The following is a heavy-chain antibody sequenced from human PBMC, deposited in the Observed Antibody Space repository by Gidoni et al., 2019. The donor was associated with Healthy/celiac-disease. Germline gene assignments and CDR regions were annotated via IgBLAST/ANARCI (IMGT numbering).Heavy chain of an antibody. V-gene: IGHV4-34*01. CDR1: GGSFSGYY. CDR3: ARGRLRAAAGSPFDY. D-gene: IGHD6-13*01. CDR2: INHSGST. Sequence: QVQLQQWGAGLLKPSETLSLTCAVYGGSFSGYYWSWIRQPPGKGLEWIGEINHSGSTNYNPSLKSRVTISVDTSKNQFSLKLSSVTAADTAVYYCARGRLRAAAGSPFDYWGQGTLVTVSS. J-gene: IGHJ4*02.